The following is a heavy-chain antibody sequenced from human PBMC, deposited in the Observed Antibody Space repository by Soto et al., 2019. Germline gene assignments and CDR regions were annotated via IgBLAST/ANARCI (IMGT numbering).Heavy chain of an antibody. V-gene: IGHV4-34*01. CDR2: INHSGST. Sequence: SETLSLTCTVSGGSISSYYWSWIRQPPGKGLEWIGEINHSGSTNYNPSLKSRVTISIDTSKNQFSLKLSSVTAAETAVYYCASHYRRRGWEWATEPLFDYWGKGTLVTVSS. CDR3: ASHYRRRGWEWATEPLFDY. D-gene: IGHD6-19*01. CDR1: GGSISSYY. J-gene: IGHJ4*02.